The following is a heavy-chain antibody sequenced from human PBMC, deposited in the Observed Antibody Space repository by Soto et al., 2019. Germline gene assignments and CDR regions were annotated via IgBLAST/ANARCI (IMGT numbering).Heavy chain of an antibody. Sequence: ASVKVSCKASGGTFSSYAISWVRQAPGQGLEWMGGIIPIFGTANYAQKFQGRVTITADKSTSTAYMELSSLRSEDTAVYYCARAPYDFWSGYDWGYNWFDPWGQGTLVTVSS. J-gene: IGHJ5*02. CDR3: ARAPYDFWSGYDWGYNWFDP. CDR1: GGTFSSYA. CDR2: IIPIFGTA. V-gene: IGHV1-69*06. D-gene: IGHD3-3*01.